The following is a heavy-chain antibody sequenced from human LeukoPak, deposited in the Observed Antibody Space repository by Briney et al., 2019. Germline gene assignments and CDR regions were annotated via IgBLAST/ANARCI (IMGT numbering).Heavy chain of an antibody. Sequence: SGGSLRLSCAASGFTFSSYGMHWVRQAPGKGLEWVAVIWYDGSNKYYADSVKGRFTISRDNSKNTLYLQMNSLRAEDTAVYYCARDQNRQWLVFGYWGQGTLVTVSS. CDR2: IWYDGSNK. CDR1: GFTFSSYG. CDR3: ARDQNRQWLVFGY. D-gene: IGHD6-19*01. J-gene: IGHJ4*02. V-gene: IGHV3-33*01.